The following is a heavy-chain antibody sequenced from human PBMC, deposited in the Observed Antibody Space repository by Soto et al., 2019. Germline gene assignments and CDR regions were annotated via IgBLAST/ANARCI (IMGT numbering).Heavy chain of an antibody. J-gene: IGHJ4*02. CDR3: ARVAYGDYQPMFDY. CDR1: GGSISSDNY. D-gene: IGHD4-17*01. V-gene: IGHV4-30-4*01. CDR2: IYYSGGP. Sequence: QVQLQESGPGLVKPSQTLSLTCTVSGGSISSDNYWSWIRQPPGKGLEWIGHIYYSGGPFYNPSLKSRVTIAVDTSKNQFSLKLTSVTAADTAVYYCARVAYGDYQPMFDYWGQGTLVAVSS.